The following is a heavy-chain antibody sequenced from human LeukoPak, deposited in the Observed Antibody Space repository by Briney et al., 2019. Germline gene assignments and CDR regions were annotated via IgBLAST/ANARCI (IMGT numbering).Heavy chain of an antibody. CDR2: IYHRGIT. CDR1: GGSISSYY. Sequence: PSEALSLTCTVSGGSISSYYWGWIRQPPGKGLEWIGHIYHRGITYYNPSLKSRVTILVDTSKNQFSLKVTSVTAADTAVYYCARAPISEYNWFDPWGQGTLVTVSS. V-gene: IGHV4-59*08. J-gene: IGHJ5*02. CDR3: ARAPISEYNWFDP.